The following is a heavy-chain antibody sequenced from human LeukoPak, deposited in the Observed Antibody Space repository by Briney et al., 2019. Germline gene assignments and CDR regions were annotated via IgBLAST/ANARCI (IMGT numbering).Heavy chain of an antibody. Sequence: PGGSLRLSCAASGFTFSSYEMNWVRQAPGKGLEWVSYVSSSGSTIYYADSVKGRFTISGDNAKNSLYLQMNSLRAEDTAVYYCARVIQLWSLYYFDYWGQGTLVTVSS. V-gene: IGHV3-48*03. CDR1: GFTFSSYE. CDR3: ARVIQLWSLYYFDY. D-gene: IGHD5-18*01. J-gene: IGHJ4*02. CDR2: VSSSGSTI.